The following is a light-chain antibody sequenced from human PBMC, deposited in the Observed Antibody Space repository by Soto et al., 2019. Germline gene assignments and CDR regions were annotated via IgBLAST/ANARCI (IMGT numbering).Light chain of an antibody. CDR3: LFSYSGARV. V-gene: IGLV7-46*01. CDR1: TGAVTSSHY. Sequence: QAVATQEPSLTVSPGGTVTLTCGFTTGAVTSSHYPYWFQQKPGQAPRTLIYDTNNKHSWTPARFSGSLLGGKAALTLSGAQPEDEADYYCLFSYSGARVFGGGTKLTVL. J-gene: IGLJ2*01. CDR2: DTN.